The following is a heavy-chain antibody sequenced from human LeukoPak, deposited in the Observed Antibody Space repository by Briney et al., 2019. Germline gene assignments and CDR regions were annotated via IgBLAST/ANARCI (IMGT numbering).Heavy chain of an antibody. CDR2: MNPKSGGT. D-gene: IGHD6-6*01. Sequence: GASVKVSCKASGYTXIGNYLHWVRQAPGQGLEGMGWMNPKSGGTNYLQKFQGRVTMTRDTSISTAHMELIRLKSDDTAVYYCARLRDSSSPGDFDFWGQGTLVTVSS. V-gene: IGHV1-2*02. CDR1: GYTXIGNY. J-gene: IGHJ4*02. CDR3: ARLRDSSSPGDFDF.